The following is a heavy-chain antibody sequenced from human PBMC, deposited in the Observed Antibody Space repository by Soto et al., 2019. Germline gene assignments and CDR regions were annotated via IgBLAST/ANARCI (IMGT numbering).Heavy chain of an antibody. V-gene: IGHV3-23*01. CDR3: AKDQFQGNGVFDGFDI. J-gene: IGHJ3*02. CDR2: IATTVSGT. Sequence: PVGSLRVSCAASGFTLSNYAMSWVRQAPGKGLEWVSTIATTVSGTYYADSVKGRFTISRDNSNNMLFLQMNSLRADDTAVYYCAKDQFQGNGVFDGFDIWGQGTKVTVSS. CDR1: GFTLSNYA. D-gene: IGHD2-8*01.